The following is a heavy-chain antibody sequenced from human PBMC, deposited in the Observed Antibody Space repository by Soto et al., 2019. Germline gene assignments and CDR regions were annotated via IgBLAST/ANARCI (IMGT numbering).Heavy chain of an antibody. D-gene: IGHD6-13*01. CDR2: INHSGST. Sequence: SETLSLSCAVYGGSFSGYYWSWIRQPPGKGLEWIGEINHSGSTNYNPSLKSRVTISVDTSKNQFSLKLSSVTAADTAVYYCARGPRGSSRRRDWFAPWGQGTLVTVSS. CDR1: GGSFSGYY. J-gene: IGHJ5*02. CDR3: ARGPRGSSRRRDWFAP. V-gene: IGHV4-34*01.